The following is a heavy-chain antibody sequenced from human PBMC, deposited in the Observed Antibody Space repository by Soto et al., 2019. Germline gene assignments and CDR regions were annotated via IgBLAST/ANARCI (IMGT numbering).Heavy chain of an antibody. CDR3: ARALMDYDILTGRPYRDNNWFDP. J-gene: IGHJ5*02. D-gene: IGHD3-9*01. CDR2: IYYSGST. Sequence: SETLSLTCTVSGGSISSYYWSWIRQPPGKGLEWIGYIYYSGSTNYNPSLKSRVTISVDTSKNQFSLKLGSVTAADTAVYYCARALMDYDILTGRPYRDNNWFDPWGQGTLVTVSS. V-gene: IGHV4-59*01. CDR1: GGSISSYY.